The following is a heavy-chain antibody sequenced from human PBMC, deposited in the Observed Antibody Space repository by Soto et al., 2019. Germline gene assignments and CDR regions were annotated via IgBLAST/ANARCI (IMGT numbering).Heavy chain of an antibody. J-gene: IGHJ4*02. D-gene: IGHD4-17*01. V-gene: IGHV4-39*01. CDR2: VHYSGST. Sequence: PSETLSLTCTVSGGSISGSSYYWCWIRQPPGKGLECIGSVHYSGSTDYNPSLKSRVPISVDTSKNQFSLKLTSVTAADTAVYFCASFSGATYGDYGGGINYWGQGTLVTVSS. CDR3: ASFSGATYGDYGGGINY. CDR1: GGSISGSSYY.